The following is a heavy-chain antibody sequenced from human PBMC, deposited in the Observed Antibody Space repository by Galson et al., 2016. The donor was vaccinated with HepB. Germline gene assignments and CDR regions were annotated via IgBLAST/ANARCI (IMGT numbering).Heavy chain of an antibody. D-gene: IGHD5-24*01. CDR2: VYHSGDT. CDR1: GDSITSDNW. V-gene: IGHV4-4*02. J-gene: IGHJ4*02. CDR3: ARGQDPYKIRD. Sequence: SETLSLTCAVSGDSITSDNWWSWVRQSPGKGLEWIGEVYHSGDTNYNPSLESRVTMSVDKSKNLFSLKVTSVTAADTAVYYCARGQDPYKIRDWGQGTLVTVSS.